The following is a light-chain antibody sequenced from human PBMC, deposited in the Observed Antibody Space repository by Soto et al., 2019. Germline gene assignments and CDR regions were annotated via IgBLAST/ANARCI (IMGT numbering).Light chain of an antibody. J-gene: IGLJ3*02. V-gene: IGLV1-40*01. CDR2: GNS. CDR3: QSYDSSLSGWV. Sequence: QSVLTQPPSVSGAPGQGVPISCTGSSSNIGAGYDVHWYQQLPGTAPKLLIYGNSNRPSGVPDRFSGSKSGTSASLAITGLQAEDEADYYCQSYDSSLSGWVFGGGTKLTVL. CDR1: SSNIGAGYD.